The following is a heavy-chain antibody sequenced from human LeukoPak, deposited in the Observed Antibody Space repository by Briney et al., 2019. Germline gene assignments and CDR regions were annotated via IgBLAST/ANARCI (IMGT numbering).Heavy chain of an antibody. J-gene: IGHJ4*02. CDR1: GFTFADYW. CDR3: GRERNWGGSESDY. D-gene: IGHD3-16*01. CDR2: IRQDESEK. V-gene: IGHV3-7*01. Sequence: GGSLRLSCTASGFTFADYWMTWVRQAPGKGLEWVANIRQDESEKYYVDSVKGRFTISRDNTANALYLYMNSLRADDTAVYYCGRERNWGGSESDYWGQGTLVTVSS.